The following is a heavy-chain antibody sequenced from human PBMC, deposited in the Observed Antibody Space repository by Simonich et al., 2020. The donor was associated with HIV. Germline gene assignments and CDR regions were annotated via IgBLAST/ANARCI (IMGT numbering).Heavy chain of an antibody. CDR3: AREVGYYPPHLEENNAFDI. J-gene: IGHJ3*02. D-gene: IGHD3-10*01. CDR1: GGSFSGYY. V-gene: IGHV4-34*01. Sequence: QVQLQQWGAGLLKPSETLSLTCAVYGGSFSGYYWRWIRQPPGKGLEWLGEITYRGRTNQNPSLKSRVTISVDTSKSQFSLKLKSVTAADTAVYYCAREVGYYPPHLEENNAFDIWGQGTMVTVSS. CDR2: ITYRGRT.